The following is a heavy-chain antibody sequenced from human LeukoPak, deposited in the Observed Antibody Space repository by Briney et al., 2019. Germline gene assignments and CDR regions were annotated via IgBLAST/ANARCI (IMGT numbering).Heavy chain of an antibody. V-gene: IGHV3-30-3*01. CDR3: AREYVYSSSSGGFDY. CDR2: ISYDGSNK. D-gene: IGHD6-6*01. Sequence: GGSLRLSCAASGFTFSSYAMHWVRQAPGKGLEWVAVISYDGSNKYYADSVKGRFTISRDNSKNTLYLQMNSLRAEDTAVYYCAREYVYSSSSGGFDYWGQGTLVTVSS. CDR1: GFTFSSYA. J-gene: IGHJ4*02.